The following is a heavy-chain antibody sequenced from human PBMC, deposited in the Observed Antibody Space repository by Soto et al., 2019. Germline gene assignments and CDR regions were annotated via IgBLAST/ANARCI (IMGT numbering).Heavy chain of an antibody. J-gene: IGHJ5*02. CDR1: GGTFSSYA. D-gene: IGHD2-2*01. V-gene: IGHV1-69*06. CDR2: IIPIFGTA. CDR3: ARDNDHIGYCSSKSCYFWNWFDP. Sequence: SVKVSCRASGGTFSSYAISWVRQAPGQGLEWMGGIIPIFGTANYAQKFQGRVTITADKSTSTAYMELSSLRSEDTAVYYCARDNDHIGYCSSKSCYFWNWFDPWGQGTLVTVSS.